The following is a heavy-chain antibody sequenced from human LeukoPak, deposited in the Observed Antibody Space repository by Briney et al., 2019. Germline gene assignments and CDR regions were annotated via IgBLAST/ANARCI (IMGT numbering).Heavy chain of an antibody. CDR3: ARDAKDCSSTSCHDYYYYYMDV. J-gene: IGHJ6*03. CDR2: ISSSSSYI. CDR1: GFTFSSYS. D-gene: IGHD2-2*01. Sequence: GGSLRLSCAASGFTFSSYSMNWVRQAPGKGLEWVSSISSSSSYIYYADSVKGRFTISRVNAKNSLYLQMNSLRAEDTAVYYCARDAKDCSSTSCHDYYYYYMDVWGKGTTVTVSS. V-gene: IGHV3-21*01.